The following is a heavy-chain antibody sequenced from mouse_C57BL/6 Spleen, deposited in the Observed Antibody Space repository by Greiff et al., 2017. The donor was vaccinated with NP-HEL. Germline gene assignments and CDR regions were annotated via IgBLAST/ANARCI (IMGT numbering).Heavy chain of an antibody. CDR3: ARGLLRSDY. J-gene: IGHJ2*01. Sequence: EVQLVESGGGLVKSGGSLKLSCAASGFTFSDYGMHWVRQAPEKGLEWVAYISSGSSTIYYADTVKGRFTISRDNAKNTLFLQMTSLRSEDTAMYYCARGLLRSDYWGQGTTLTVSS. CDR2: ISSGSSTI. V-gene: IGHV5-17*01. D-gene: IGHD1-1*01. CDR1: GFTFSDYG.